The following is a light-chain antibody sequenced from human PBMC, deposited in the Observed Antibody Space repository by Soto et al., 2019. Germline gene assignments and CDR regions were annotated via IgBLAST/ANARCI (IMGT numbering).Light chain of an antibody. Sequence: EIVLTQSPGTLSLSPGERATLSCRASQSVSSNYLAWYQQKPGQAPRLLIFGASSRATGIPARFSGSGSGRDVGVRTTGLEPEDFAVYFCLRYSSSPWTLGHGTKVDIK. J-gene: IGKJ1*01. V-gene: IGKV3-20*01. CDR3: LRYSSSPWT. CDR2: GAS. CDR1: QSVSSNY.